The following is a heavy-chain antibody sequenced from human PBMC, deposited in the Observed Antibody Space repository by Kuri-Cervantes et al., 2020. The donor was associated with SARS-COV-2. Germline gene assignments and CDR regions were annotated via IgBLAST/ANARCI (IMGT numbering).Heavy chain of an antibody. J-gene: IGHJ6*02. Sequence: ASVKVSCKASGYTFNNYGISWVRQAPGQGLEWMGWIGAHNGNTNYAQKLQGRVTMTTDTSTSTAYMELRSLRSDDTAVYYCARERGGYYGSVRRGYYYYGMDVWGQGATVTVSS. CDR2: IGAHNGNT. V-gene: IGHV1-18*01. CDR1: GYTFNNYG. CDR3: ARERGGYYGSVRRGYYYYGMDV. D-gene: IGHD3-10*01.